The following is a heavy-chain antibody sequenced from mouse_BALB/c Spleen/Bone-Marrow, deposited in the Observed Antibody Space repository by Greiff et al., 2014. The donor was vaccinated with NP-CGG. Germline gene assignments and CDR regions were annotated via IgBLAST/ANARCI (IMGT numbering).Heavy chain of an antibody. J-gene: IGHJ4*01. CDR2: ISDGGSYT. V-gene: IGHV5-4*02. CDR3: ARSGEKYGAMDY. D-gene: IGHD1-1*02. CDR1: GFIFSDYY. Sequence: VQLKQSGGGLVKPGGSLKLSCTASGFIFSDYYMYWVRQTPEKRLEWVAAISDGGSYTYYPESVKGRFTISRVNAKNNLYLQMSSLKSEDTAMYYCARSGEKYGAMDYWGQGTSVTVSS.